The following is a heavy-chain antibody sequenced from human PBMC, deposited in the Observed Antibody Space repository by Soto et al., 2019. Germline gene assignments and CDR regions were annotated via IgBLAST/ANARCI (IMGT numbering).Heavy chain of an antibody. V-gene: IGHV4-59*01. J-gene: IGHJ4*02. CDR1: GGSISSYY. D-gene: IGHD6-13*01. Sequence: SETLSLTCTVSGGSISSYYWSWIRQPPGKGLEWIGYIYYSGSTNYNPSLKSRVTISVDTSKNQFSLKLSSVTAADTAVYYCARFRYSSSWYYFDYWGQGTLVTVSS. CDR3: ARFRYSSSWYYFDY. CDR2: IYYSGST.